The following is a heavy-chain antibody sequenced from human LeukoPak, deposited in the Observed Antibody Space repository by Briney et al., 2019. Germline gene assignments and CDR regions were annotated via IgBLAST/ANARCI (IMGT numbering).Heavy chain of an antibody. V-gene: IGHV1-46*01. D-gene: IGHD1-1*01. J-gene: IGHJ4*02. Sequence: ASVKVSCKASGYTFITHYIHWVRQAPGQGLEWMGVINPSGGSTRYAQKFQGRVTMTGDPSTRTVYMELSSLTSDDTAVYYCARGTTDAYWGQGTPVTVSS. CDR1: GYTFITHY. CDR2: INPSGGST. CDR3: ARGTTDAY.